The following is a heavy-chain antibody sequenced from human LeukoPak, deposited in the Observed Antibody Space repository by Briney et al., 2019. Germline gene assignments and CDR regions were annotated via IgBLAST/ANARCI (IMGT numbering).Heavy chain of an antibody. Sequence: RRGESLQISCKGSGYSFTSYWIGWVRPMPGKGLEWMGIIYPGDSDTRYSPSFQGQVTISADKSISTAYLQWSSLKASDTAMYYCARHDYSNNRGYYYYMDVWGKGTTVTVSS. J-gene: IGHJ6*03. CDR2: IYPGDSDT. D-gene: IGHD4-11*01. CDR1: GYSFTSYW. V-gene: IGHV5-51*01. CDR3: ARHDYSNNRGYYYYMDV.